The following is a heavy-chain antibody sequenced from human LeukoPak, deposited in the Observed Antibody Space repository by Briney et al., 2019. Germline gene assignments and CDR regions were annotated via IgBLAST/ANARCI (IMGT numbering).Heavy chain of an antibody. Sequence: GASVKVSCKASGYTFTSYGFIWVRQAPGQGFEWMGWISGYNGNTNYAQKFQGRVTMTTDTSTSTAYMELRSLRSDDTAVYYCARSGSYATGPFDYWGQGTLVTVSS. CDR2: ISGYNGNT. V-gene: IGHV1-18*01. CDR3: ARSGSYATGPFDY. J-gene: IGHJ4*02. D-gene: IGHD1-26*01. CDR1: GYTFTSYG.